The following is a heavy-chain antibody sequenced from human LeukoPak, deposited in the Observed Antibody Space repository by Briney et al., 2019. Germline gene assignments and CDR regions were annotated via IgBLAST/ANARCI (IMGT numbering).Heavy chain of an antibody. CDR2: IYSGGST. CDR3: AKVKQQLVLYYYMDV. CDR1: GFTVSSNY. Sequence: PGGSLRLSCAASGFTVSSNYMSWVRQAPGKGLEWVSVIYSGGSTYYADSVKGRFTISRDNFKNTLYLQMNSLRAEDTAVYYCAKVKQQLVLYYYMDVWGKGTTVTISS. D-gene: IGHD6-13*01. J-gene: IGHJ6*03. V-gene: IGHV3-53*05.